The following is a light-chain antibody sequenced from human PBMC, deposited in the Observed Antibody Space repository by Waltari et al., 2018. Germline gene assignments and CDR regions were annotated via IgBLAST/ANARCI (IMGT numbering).Light chain of an antibody. CDR2: AAS. Sequence: DIQMTQSPSSLSASVGDRVPITCRASQSISSYLNWYQQKPGKAPKLLIYAASSVQSGVPSRFSGSGSGTDFTLTISSLQPEDFATYYCQQSYSTPYTFGQGTKLEIK. J-gene: IGKJ2*01. CDR1: QSISSY. CDR3: QQSYSTPYT. V-gene: IGKV1-39*01.